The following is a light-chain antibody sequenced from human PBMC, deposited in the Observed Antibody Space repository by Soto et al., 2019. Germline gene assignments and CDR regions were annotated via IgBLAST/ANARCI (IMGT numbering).Light chain of an antibody. V-gene: IGLV1-44*01. CDR3: AAWDDSLNGYV. J-gene: IGLJ1*01. CDR2: SNN. Sequence: VLTQPPSASGTPGQRVTISCSGSSSNIGSNTVNWYQQLPGTAPKLLIYSNNQRPSGVPDRFSGSKSGTSASLAISGLQSEDEADYYCAAWDDSLNGYVFGTGTKVTV. CDR1: SSNIGSNT.